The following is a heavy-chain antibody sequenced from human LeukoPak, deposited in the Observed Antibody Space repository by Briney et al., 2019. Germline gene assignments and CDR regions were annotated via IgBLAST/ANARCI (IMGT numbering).Heavy chain of an antibody. J-gene: IGHJ4*02. D-gene: IGHD5-18*01. CDR3: ARVRPVSGYSYGYGLDY. CDR2: IYYSGST. Sequence: SETLSLTCTVSGGSISGSYYWGWIRQPPGQGLEWIGYIYYSGSTNYNPSLKSRVTISVDTSKNQFSLKLSSVTAADTAVYYCARVRPVSGYSYGYGLDYWGQGTLVTVSS. V-gene: IGHV4-61*01. CDR1: GGSISGSYY.